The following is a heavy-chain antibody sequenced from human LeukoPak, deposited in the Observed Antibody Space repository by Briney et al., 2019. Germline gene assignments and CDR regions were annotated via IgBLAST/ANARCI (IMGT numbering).Heavy chain of an antibody. Sequence: SETLSLTCTVSGGSISSYYWSWIRQPPGKGLEWIGYIYYSGSTNYNPSLKSRVTISVDTSKNQFSLKLSSVTAADTAVYYCARVGNYYDSSGYYIGWFDPWGQGTLVTVSS. J-gene: IGHJ5*02. CDR2: IYYSGST. CDR3: ARVGNYYDSSGYYIGWFDP. D-gene: IGHD3-22*01. V-gene: IGHV4-59*01. CDR1: GGSISSYY.